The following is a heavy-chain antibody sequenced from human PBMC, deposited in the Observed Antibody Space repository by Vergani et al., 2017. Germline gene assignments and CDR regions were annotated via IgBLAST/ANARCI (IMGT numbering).Heavy chain of an antibody. J-gene: IGHJ4*02. CDR1: GGSISSGSYY. CDR2: IYTSGST. D-gene: IGHD3-10*01. CDR3: ARGLLWFGELPGYFDY. Sequence: QVQLQESGPGLVKPSQTLSLTCTVSGGSISSGSYYWSWIRQPAGKGLEWIGRIYTSGSTNYNPSLKSRVTISVDTSKNQFSLKLSSVTAADTAVYYCARGLLWFGELPGYFDYWGQGTLVTVSS. V-gene: IGHV4-61*02.